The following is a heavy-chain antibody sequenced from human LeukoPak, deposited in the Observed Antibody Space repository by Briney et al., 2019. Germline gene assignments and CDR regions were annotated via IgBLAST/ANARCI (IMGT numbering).Heavy chain of an antibody. Sequence: PGGSLRLSCAASGFTFSDYYMSWIRQAPGKGLEWVSYISDSSSYIYYADSVKGRFTISRDNAKNSLYLQMNSLRAEDTAVYYCAGIYYGSGSFDYWGQGTLVTVSS. CDR3: AGIYYGSGSFDY. CDR1: GFTFSDYY. D-gene: IGHD3-10*01. J-gene: IGHJ4*02. V-gene: IGHV3-11*06. CDR2: ISDSSSYI.